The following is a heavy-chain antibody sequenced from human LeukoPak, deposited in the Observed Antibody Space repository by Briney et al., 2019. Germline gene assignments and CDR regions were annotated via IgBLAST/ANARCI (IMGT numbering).Heavy chain of an antibody. CDR3: ARLSVSITRRFDL. J-gene: IGHJ5*02. Sequence: GGSLRLSCAPSGFTLSNYEMNWVRLTPGKGLEWISYITKGGATVLYAESVRGRFTISRDNANSSLYLQMNSLRAEDTAVYFCARLSVSITRRFDLWGQGTLVTVSS. V-gene: IGHV3-48*03. D-gene: IGHD3-3*01. CDR2: ITKGGATV. CDR1: GFTLSNYE.